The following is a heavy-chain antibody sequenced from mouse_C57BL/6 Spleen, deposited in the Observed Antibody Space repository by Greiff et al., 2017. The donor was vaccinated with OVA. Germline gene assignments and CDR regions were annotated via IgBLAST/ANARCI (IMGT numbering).Heavy chain of an antibody. CDR2: IYPGSGNT. D-gene: IGHD5-1*01. V-gene: IGHV1-76*01. CDR3: ARVYQRDYFDY. Sequence: VQLQQSGAELVRPGASVKLSCKASGYTFTDYYINWVKQRPGQGLEWIARIYPGSGNTYYNEKFKGKATLTAEKSSSTAYMQLSSLTSEDSAVYFCARVYQRDYFDYWGQGTTLTVSS. J-gene: IGHJ2*01. CDR1: GYTFTDYY.